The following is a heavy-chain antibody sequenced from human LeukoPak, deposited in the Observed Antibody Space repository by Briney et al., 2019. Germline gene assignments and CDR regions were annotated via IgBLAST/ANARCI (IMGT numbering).Heavy chain of an antibody. Sequence: ASVKVSCKVSGYTLTELSMHWVRQAPGKGLEWMGGFDPEDGETIYAQKFQGRVTMTEDTSTDTAYMELSSLRSEDTAVYYCARAYGDSRSMDYYFDYWGQGTLVTVSS. D-gene: IGHD4-17*01. CDR3: ARAYGDSRSMDYYFDY. V-gene: IGHV1-24*01. J-gene: IGHJ4*02. CDR2: FDPEDGET. CDR1: GYTLTELS.